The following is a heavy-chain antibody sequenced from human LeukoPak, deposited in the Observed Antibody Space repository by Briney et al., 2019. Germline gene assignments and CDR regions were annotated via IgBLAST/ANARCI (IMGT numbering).Heavy chain of an antibody. Sequence: SETLSLTCTVSGGSISSYYWSWIRQPPGKGLEWIGYIYYSGSTNYNPPLKSRVTISVDTSKNQFSLKLSSVTAADTAVYYCARVRSDFWSGYYRGYYYGMDVWGQGTTVTVSS. CDR3: ARVRSDFWSGYYRGYYYGMDV. V-gene: IGHV4-59*01. CDR2: IYYSGST. D-gene: IGHD3-3*01. J-gene: IGHJ6*02. CDR1: GGSISSYY.